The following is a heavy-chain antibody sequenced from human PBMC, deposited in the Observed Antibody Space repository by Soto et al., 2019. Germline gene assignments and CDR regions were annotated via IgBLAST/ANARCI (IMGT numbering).Heavy chain of an antibody. CDR2: IIPISGTT. Sequence: ASVKVSCKASGGTFSTHAIIWVRQAPGHGLEWMGGIIPISGTTYYTQKFQGRVTITADKSTSTAYMELSSLRSEDTAVYYCARMGSSSPPYYYGMDVWGQGTTVTVSS. CDR1: GGTFSTHA. J-gene: IGHJ6*02. V-gene: IGHV1-69*06. CDR3: ARMGSSSPPYYYGMDV. D-gene: IGHD6-13*01.